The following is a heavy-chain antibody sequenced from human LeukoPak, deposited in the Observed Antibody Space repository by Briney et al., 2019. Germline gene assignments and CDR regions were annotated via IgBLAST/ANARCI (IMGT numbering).Heavy chain of an antibody. Sequence: QAWGSLRLSCAASGFTFSSYWMNWARQAPGKGLEWVASINHNGNVNYYVDSVKGRFTISRDNAENSLYLQMSNLRAEDTAVYFCARGGGLDVWGQGATVTVSS. D-gene: IGHD3-16*01. CDR1: GFTFSSYW. J-gene: IGHJ6*02. V-gene: IGHV3-7*03. CDR2: INHNGNVN. CDR3: ARGGGLDV.